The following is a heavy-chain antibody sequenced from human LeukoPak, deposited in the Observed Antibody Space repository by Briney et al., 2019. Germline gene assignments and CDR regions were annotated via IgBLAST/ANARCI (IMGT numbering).Heavy chain of an antibody. V-gene: IGHV4-59*08. J-gene: IGHJ4*02. D-gene: IGHD6-13*01. CDR2: IYYSGST. CDR1: GGSISSYY. Sequence: SETLFLTCTVSGGSISSYYWSWIRQPPVKGLEWIGYIYYSGSTNYNPSLKSRVTISVDTSKNQFSLKLSSVTAADTAVYYCARLGSSWSHAEGYFDYWGQGTLVTVSS. CDR3: ARLGSSWSHAEGYFDY.